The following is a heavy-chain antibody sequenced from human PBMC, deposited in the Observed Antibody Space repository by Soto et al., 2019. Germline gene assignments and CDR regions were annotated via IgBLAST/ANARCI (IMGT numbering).Heavy chain of an antibody. Sequence: TSETLSLTCTVSGGSISSYYWSWIRQPPGKGLEWIGYIYYSGSTNYNPSLKSRVTISVDTSKNQFSLKLSSVTAADTAVYYCARCNGSGSYYYYYYMDVWGKGTTVTVSS. J-gene: IGHJ6*03. D-gene: IGHD3-10*01. CDR1: GGSISSYY. CDR2: IYYSGST. CDR3: ARCNGSGSYYYYYYMDV. V-gene: IGHV4-59*01.